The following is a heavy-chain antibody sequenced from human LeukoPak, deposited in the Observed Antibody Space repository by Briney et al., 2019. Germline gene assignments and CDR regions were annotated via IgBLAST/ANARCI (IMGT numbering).Heavy chain of an antibody. D-gene: IGHD2-2*01. J-gene: IGHJ4*02. CDR3: ARPATGYCSSAGCHWDS. Sequence: GGSLRLSCAASGFTFSTHSMYWVRQAPGKGLEWVSSISASSNFIHYAESVRGRFTISRYNAKNSLYLQMNSLGAQDTAVYYCARPATGYCSSAGCHWDSWGQGTLVTVSS. CDR2: ISASSNFI. CDR1: GFTFSTHS. V-gene: IGHV3-21*01.